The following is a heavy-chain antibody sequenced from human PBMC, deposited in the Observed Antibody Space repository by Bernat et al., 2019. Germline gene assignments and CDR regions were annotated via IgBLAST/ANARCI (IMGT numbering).Heavy chain of an antibody. CDR3: ARGGIAARPGYFDY. CDR2: IYYRGST. CDR1: GGSISDYY. J-gene: IGHJ4*02. Sequence: QVQLQESGPGLVKPSETLSLTCTVSGGSISDYYWSWIRQPPGKGLEWIGYIYYRGSTNYNPSLKSRVTISVDTSKNQFSLKLSSVTAADTAVYYCARGGIAARPGYFDYWGQGTLVTVSS. D-gene: IGHD6-6*01. V-gene: IGHV4-59*12.